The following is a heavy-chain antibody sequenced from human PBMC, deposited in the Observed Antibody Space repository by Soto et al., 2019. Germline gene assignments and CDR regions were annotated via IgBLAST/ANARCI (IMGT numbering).Heavy chain of an antibody. D-gene: IGHD1-26*01. CDR2: IIPFFGTS. Sequence: QVQLVQSGAEVKKPGSSVKVSCGASGGTFSSYPINWVRQAPGQGLEWMGGIIPFFGTSNYAQKFQGRVTITADESTSKAYMELRSLRSEDTAVYYCARVGHITNYGMAVWGQVNTVTVSS. J-gene: IGHJ6*02. CDR1: GGTFSSYP. V-gene: IGHV1-69*01. CDR3: ARVGHITNYGMAV.